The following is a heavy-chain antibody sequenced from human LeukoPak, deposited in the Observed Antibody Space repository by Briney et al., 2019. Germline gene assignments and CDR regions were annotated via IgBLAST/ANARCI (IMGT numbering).Heavy chain of an antibody. J-gene: IGHJ3*02. D-gene: IGHD3-9*01. CDR2: IYYSGST. CDR1: GGSISSYY. V-gene: IGHV4-59*01. Sequence: SETLSLTCTVSGGSISSYYWSWIRQPPGKGLEWIGYIYYSGSTNYNPSLKSRVTISVDTSKNQFSLKLSSVTAADTAVYYCATKGRYFDPIAFDIWGQGTMVTVSS. CDR3: ATKGRYFDPIAFDI.